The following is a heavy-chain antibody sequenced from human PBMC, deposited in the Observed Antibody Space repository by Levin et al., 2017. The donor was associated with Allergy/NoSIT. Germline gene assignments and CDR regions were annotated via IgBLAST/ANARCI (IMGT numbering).Heavy chain of an antibody. CDR2: ISSTGTKT. CDR1: GFTFSDYY. CDR3: ARCKGGSCSRNWFDP. Sequence: KLGESLKISCAASGFTFSDYYMIWIRQAPGKGLEWVSYISSTGTKTYYADFVKGRFTISRDNANNFLDLQISSLRADDTAFYYCARCKGGSCSRNWFDPWGQGTLVTVST. D-gene: IGHD2-15*01. J-gene: IGHJ5*02. V-gene: IGHV3-11*01.